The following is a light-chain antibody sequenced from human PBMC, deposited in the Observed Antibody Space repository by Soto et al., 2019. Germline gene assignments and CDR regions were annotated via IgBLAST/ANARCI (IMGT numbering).Light chain of an antibody. CDR2: EVT. CDR3: SSYAGSNNFV. CDR1: SSDVGGYNY. Sequence: QSVLTQPPSASGSPGQSVTISCTGTSSDVGGYNYVSWYQQHPAKPPKLMIYEVTKRPSGVPDRFSGSKSGNTASLTVSGLQAEDEADYYCSSYAGSNNFVFGTGTKVTVL. J-gene: IGLJ1*01. V-gene: IGLV2-8*01.